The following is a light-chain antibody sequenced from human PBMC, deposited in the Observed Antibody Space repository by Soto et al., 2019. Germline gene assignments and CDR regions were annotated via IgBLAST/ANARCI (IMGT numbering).Light chain of an antibody. CDR1: SXDVGVYTY. J-gene: IGLJ1*01. CDR2: EVD. V-gene: IGLV2-8*01. CDR3: SSYAGTNNCV. Sequence: QSVLTQPLSASGSPGQSVTISCTGTSXDVGVYTYVSWYQQHPGRAPKLMIYEVDQRPSDIPNRFSGSKSGSTAFLTVSGLQAEDEADYYCSSYAGTNNCVFGTGTKVTFL.